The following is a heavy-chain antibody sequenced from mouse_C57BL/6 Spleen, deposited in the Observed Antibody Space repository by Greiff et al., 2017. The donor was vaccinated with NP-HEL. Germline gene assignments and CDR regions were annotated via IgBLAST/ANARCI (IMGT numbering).Heavy chain of an antibody. CDR2: ISSGSSTI. CDR1: GFTFSDYG. Sequence: EVKVVESGGGLVKPGGSLKLSCAASGFTFSDYGMHWVRQAPEQGLEWVAYISSGSSTIYYDDTVKGRFTISIDNPTNTLFLQMYSLRSEDTAMYYCARDGYCSSGGFDYWGQGTTLTVSA. D-gene: IGHD2-3*01. V-gene: IGHV5-17*01. J-gene: IGHJ2*01. CDR3: ARDGYCSSGGFDY.